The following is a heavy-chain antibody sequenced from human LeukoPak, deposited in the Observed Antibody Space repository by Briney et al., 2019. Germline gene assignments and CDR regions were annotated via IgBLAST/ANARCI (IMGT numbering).Heavy chain of an antibody. CDR1: GFTFSSYA. Sequence: GGSLRLSCAASGFTFSSYAMSWVRQAPGKGLEWVSAISGSGGSSYYADSVKGWFTISRDNSKNTLYLQMNSLRAEDTAVYYCAKDLSSGWYYFDYWGQGTLVTVSS. CDR3: AKDLSSGWYYFDY. CDR2: ISGSGGSS. D-gene: IGHD6-19*01. J-gene: IGHJ4*02. V-gene: IGHV3-23*01.